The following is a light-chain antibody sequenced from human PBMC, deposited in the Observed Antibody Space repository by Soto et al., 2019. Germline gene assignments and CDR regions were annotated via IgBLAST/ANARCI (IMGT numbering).Light chain of an antibody. V-gene: IGKV1-17*01. Sequence: DIQMTQSPFSLSASVGDRVTITCRASQSISSYLNWYQQKPGKAPKLLIYTTSSLQSGVPSRFSGSGSGTEFTLTISSLQPEDFATYYCLQHNSYPWTFGQGTKVDIK. CDR3: LQHNSYPWT. CDR2: TTS. CDR1: QSISSY. J-gene: IGKJ1*01.